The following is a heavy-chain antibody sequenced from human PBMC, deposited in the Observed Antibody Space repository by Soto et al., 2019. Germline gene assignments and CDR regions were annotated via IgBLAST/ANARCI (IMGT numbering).Heavy chain of an antibody. Sequence: GGSLRLSCAASGFTYSDYYVSWIRQAPGKELKWVSYISSSSSYTNYADSVKGRFTISRDNAKNSLYLQMNNLRAEDTAVYYCARGHRDAPKYYDFWSGPQPYYYYGMDVWGQGTTVTVSS. CDR2: ISSSSSYT. V-gene: IGHV3-11*06. CDR3: ARGHRDAPKYYDFWSGPQPYYYYGMDV. CDR1: GFTYSDYY. D-gene: IGHD3-3*01. J-gene: IGHJ6*02.